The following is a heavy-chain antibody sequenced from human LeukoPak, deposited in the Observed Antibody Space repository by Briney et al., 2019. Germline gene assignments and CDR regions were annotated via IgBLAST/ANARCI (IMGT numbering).Heavy chain of an antibody. CDR1: GFTFSNYD. V-gene: IGHV3-33*01. D-gene: IGHD3-22*01. CDR2: IWFDGSNK. J-gene: IGHJ4*02. Sequence: GGSLRLSCAASGFTFSNYDMHWVRQAPGKGLEWVAVIWFDGSNKFYADSVKGRFTISRDNSKNTLYLQMNSLRAEDTAVYYCARATGVGYPSPDYWGQGTLVTVSS. CDR3: ARATGVGYPSPDY.